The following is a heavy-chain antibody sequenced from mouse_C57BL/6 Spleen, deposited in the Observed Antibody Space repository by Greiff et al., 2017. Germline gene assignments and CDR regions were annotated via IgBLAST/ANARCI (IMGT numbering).Heavy chain of an antibody. CDR3: ARNRWLLPDYYAMDY. Sequence: VMLVESGPGLVQPSQSLSITCTVSGFSLTSYGVHWVRQSPGKGLEWLGVIWSGGSTDYNAAFISRLSISKDNSKSQVFFKMNSLQADDTAIYYCARNRWLLPDYYAMDYWGQGTSVTVSS. V-gene: IGHV2-2*01. CDR2: IWSGGST. J-gene: IGHJ4*01. D-gene: IGHD2-3*01. CDR1: GFSLTSYG.